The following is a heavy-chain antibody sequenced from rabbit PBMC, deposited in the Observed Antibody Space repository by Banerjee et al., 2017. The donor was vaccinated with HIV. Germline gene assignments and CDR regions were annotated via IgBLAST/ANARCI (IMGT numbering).Heavy chain of an antibody. J-gene: IGHJ4*01. CDR3: AREDISVWGFNL. D-gene: IGHD4-1*01. CDR2: IYAGSSGST. CDR1: GIDFSSYG. Sequence: QEQLVESGGGLVTLGGSLKLSCKASGIDFSSYGISWVRQAPGKGLEWMACIYAGSSGSTYYASWAKGRFTISKTSSTTVTLQMTSLTAADTATYFCAREDISVWGFNLWGPGTLVTVS. V-gene: IGHV1S45*01.